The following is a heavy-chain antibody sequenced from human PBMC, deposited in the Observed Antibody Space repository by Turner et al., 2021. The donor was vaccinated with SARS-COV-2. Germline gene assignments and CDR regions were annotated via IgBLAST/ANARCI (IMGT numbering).Heavy chain of an antibody. CDR3: AKDRNTYYYGSALDY. D-gene: IGHD3-10*01. CDR1: GLSFSRYV. CDR2: ISGSGDNT. Sequence: EVQLLESGGGLVQPGRSLRLSCAASGLSFSRYVMSWVRQAPGRGLEWVSAISGSGDNTYYTDSVKGRFTISRDNSKNTLYLQMNSLRDDDTAVYYCAKDRNTYYYGSALDYWGQGTLVTVSS. V-gene: IGHV3-23*01. J-gene: IGHJ4*02.